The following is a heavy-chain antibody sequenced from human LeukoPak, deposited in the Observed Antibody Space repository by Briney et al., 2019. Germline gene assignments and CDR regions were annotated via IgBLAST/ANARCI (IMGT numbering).Heavy chain of an antibody. Sequence: PGTSLRLSCAVSGFTISSHGMHWVRQAPGKGPEWVAMIAYHGNTEYYGDSVKGRFTISRDNSKNTLYLQMNSLRAEDTAVYYCARVGRAYSSSWYYYYYYYYGMDVWGQGTTVTVSS. CDR2: IAYHGNTE. CDR1: GFTISSHG. V-gene: IGHV3-30*03. D-gene: IGHD6-13*01. J-gene: IGHJ6*02. CDR3: ARVGRAYSSSWYYYYYYYYGMDV.